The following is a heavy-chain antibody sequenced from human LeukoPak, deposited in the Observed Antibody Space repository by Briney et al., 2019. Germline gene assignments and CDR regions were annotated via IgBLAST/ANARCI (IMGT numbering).Heavy chain of an antibody. V-gene: IGHV3-7*01. J-gene: IGHJ4*02. CDR1: GFTFSSYW. CDR2: IKQDGSEK. D-gene: IGHD3-16*02. CDR3: ARGEYDYVWGSYRY. Sequence: GGSRRLSCAASGFTFSSYWMSWVRQAPGKGLEWVANIKQDGSEKYYLDSVKGRFTISRDNAKNSLYLQMNSLRAEDTAVYYCARGEYDYVWGSYRYWGQGTLVTVSS.